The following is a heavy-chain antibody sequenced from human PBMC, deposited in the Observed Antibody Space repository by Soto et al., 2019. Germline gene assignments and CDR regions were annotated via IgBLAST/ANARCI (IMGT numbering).Heavy chain of an antibody. CDR2: INAGNGNT. V-gene: IGHV1-3*01. CDR3: ARTYYYDSSGYPPSFFDY. Sequence: QVQLVQSGAEVKKPGASVKVSCKASGYTFTSYAMHWVRQPPGQRLEWMGGINAGNGNTKYSQKFQGRGTRTRQSSASTAYMELSSLRSEDTAVYYCARTYYYDSSGYPPSFFDYWGQGTLVTVSS. J-gene: IGHJ4*02. CDR1: GYTFTSYA. D-gene: IGHD3-22*01.